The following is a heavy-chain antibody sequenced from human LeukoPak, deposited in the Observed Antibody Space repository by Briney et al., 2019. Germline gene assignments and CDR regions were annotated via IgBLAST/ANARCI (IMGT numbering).Heavy chain of an antibody. CDR1: GFTFSSYA. J-gene: IGHJ6*02. D-gene: IGHD6-13*01. CDR2: ISGSGGST. Sequence: GGSLRLPCAASGFTFSSYAMSWVRQAPGKGLEWVSAISGSGGSTYYADSVKGRFTISRDNSKNTLYLQMNSLRAEDTAVYYCAKDKWIAAAGLRAYYYYGMDVWGQGTTVTVSS. CDR3: AKDKWIAAAGLRAYYYYGMDV. V-gene: IGHV3-23*01.